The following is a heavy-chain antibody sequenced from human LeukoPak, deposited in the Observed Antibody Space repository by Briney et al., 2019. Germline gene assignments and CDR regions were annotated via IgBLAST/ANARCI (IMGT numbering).Heavy chain of an antibody. V-gene: IGHV3-30-3*01. CDR1: GFTFSSYA. CDR2: ISYDGSNK. CDR3: ARDKVPGIAVAGPYDY. J-gene: IGHJ4*02. Sequence: GGSLRLSCAASGFTFSSYAMHWVRQAPGKGLEWVAVISYDGSNKYYADSVKGRFTISRDNSKNTLYLQMNSLRAEDTAVYYCARDKVPGIAVAGPYDYWGQGTLVTVSS. D-gene: IGHD6-19*01.